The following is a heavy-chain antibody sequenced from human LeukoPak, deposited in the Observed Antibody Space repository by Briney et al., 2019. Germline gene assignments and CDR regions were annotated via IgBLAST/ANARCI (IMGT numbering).Heavy chain of an antibody. CDR3: AKDSPAWAVAAPFDY. J-gene: IGHJ4*02. CDR1: GFTFSDYY. Sequence: GGSLRLSCAASGFTFSDYYMSWIRQAPGKGLEWVSYISSSGSTIYYADSVKGRFTISRDNAKNSLYLQMNSLRAEDTAVYYCAKDSPAWAVAAPFDYWGQGTLVTVSS. CDR2: ISSSGSTI. V-gene: IGHV3-11*04. D-gene: IGHD6-19*01.